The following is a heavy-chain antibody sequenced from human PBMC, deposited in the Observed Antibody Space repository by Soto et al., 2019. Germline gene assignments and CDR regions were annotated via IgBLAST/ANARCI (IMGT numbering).Heavy chain of an antibody. Sequence: GXSVKVSCNASGYTFTSCYMHWVRQSPGQGLEWMGIINPSGGSTSYARKFQGRVTMTRDTSTSTVYMELSSLRSEDTAVYYCARDVRRPEWGGIADGNWFDPWGQGTLVTVSS. CDR2: INPSGGST. CDR3: ARDVRRPEWGGIADGNWFDP. J-gene: IGHJ5*02. D-gene: IGHD6-13*01. V-gene: IGHV1-46*01. CDR1: GYTFTSCY.